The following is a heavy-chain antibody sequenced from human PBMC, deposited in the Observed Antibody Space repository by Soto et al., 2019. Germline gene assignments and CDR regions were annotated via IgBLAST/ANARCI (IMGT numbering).Heavy chain of an antibody. CDR1: GGSISSGGYY. D-gene: IGHD3-22*01. CDR2: IYYSGST. J-gene: IGHJ4*02. CDR3: ARESYYDSSGYFRSFDY. Sequence: QVQLQESGPGLVKPSQTLSLTCTVSGGSISSGGYYWSWIRQHPGKGLEWIGYIYYSGSTYYNPSLKSRVTISVDTSKNQFSLKLSSVTAADTAVYYCARESYYDSSGYFRSFDYWGQGTLVTVSS. V-gene: IGHV4-31*03.